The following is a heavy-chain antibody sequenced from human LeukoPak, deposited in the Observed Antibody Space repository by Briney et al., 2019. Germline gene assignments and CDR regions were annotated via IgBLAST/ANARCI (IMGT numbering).Heavy chain of an antibody. J-gene: IGHJ4*02. CDR2: INHSGST. CDR3: ARGPQLWLRRQYYFDY. CDR1: GGSFSGYY. Sequence: SETLSLTCAVYGGSFSGYYWSWIRQPPGKGLEWIGEINHSGSTNYNPSLKSRVTISVDTSKNQFSLKLSSVTAADTAVYYCARGPQLWLRRQYYFDYWGQGTLVTVSS. V-gene: IGHV4-34*01. D-gene: IGHD5-18*01.